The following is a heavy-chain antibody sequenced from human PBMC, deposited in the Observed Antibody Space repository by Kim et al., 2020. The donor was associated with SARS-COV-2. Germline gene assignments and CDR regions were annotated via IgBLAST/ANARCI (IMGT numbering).Heavy chain of an antibody. V-gene: IGHV4-31*03. J-gene: IGHJ4*02. CDR1: GGSISSGGYY. CDR3: ARTVSVDESFDFDY. Sequence: SETLSLTCTVSGGSISSGGYYWSWIRQHPGKGLEWIGYIYYSGSTYYNPSLKSRVTISVDTSKNQFSLKLSSVTAADTAVYYCARTVSVDESFDFDYWGQGTLVTVSS. D-gene: IGHD1-26*01. CDR2: IYYSGST.